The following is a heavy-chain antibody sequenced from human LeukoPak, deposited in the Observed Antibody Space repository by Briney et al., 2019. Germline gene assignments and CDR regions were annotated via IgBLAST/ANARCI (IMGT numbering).Heavy chain of an antibody. Sequence: SETLSLTCTVSGGSISSYYWSWIRQPPGKGLEWIGYIYYSGSTNYSPSLKSRVTISVDTSKNQFSLKLSSVTAADTAVYYCARELRSAGGDYSGPIDYWGQGTLVTVSS. V-gene: IGHV4-59*12. CDR1: GGSISSYY. J-gene: IGHJ4*02. D-gene: IGHD4-17*01. CDR2: IYYSGST. CDR3: ARELRSAGGDYSGPIDY.